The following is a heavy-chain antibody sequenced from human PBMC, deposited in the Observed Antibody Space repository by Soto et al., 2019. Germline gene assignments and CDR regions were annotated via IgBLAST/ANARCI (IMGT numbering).Heavy chain of an antibody. CDR1: GYSFTSYW. Sequence: PGESLKISCKGSGYSFTSYWIGWVRQMPGKGLEWMGIIYPGDSDTRYSPSFQGQVTISADKSISTAYLQWSSLKASDTAIYFCARSGYSSGYVLSEYFQHWGQGTLVTVSS. J-gene: IGHJ1*01. CDR2: IYPGDSDT. D-gene: IGHD6-19*01. V-gene: IGHV5-51*01. CDR3: ARSGYSSGYVLSEYFQH.